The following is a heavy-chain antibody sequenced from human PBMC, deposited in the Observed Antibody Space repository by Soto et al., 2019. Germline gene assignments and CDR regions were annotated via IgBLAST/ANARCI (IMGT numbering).Heavy chain of an antibody. J-gene: IGHJ4*02. V-gene: IGHV4-39*01. CDR3: ARINKGYGTDS. CDR1: GGSISSSSYY. D-gene: IGHD5-18*01. CDR2: IDYTGNT. Sequence: XATLSLTCTVSGGSISSSSYYWGCIRQPPGKGLEWIASIDYTGNTFYNPSLTSRVTISVDTSKNQFSLKVTSVTAADTAVYYCARINKGYGTDSWGQGTLVTVSS.